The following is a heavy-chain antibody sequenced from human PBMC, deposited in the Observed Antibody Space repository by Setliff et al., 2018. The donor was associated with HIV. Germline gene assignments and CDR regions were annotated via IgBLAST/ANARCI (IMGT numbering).Heavy chain of an antibody. CDR1: GYTFTNYY. CDR3: ARETQAGSGSYLV. V-gene: IGHV1-46*01. J-gene: IGHJ4*02. D-gene: IGHD3-10*01. Sequence: ASVKVSCKTSGYTFTNYYVNWVRQAPGQGLEWMGIINCKNGDTSYPQKFQGRVTVTSDTSMSTVYMDLSGLRPEDTAVYYCARETQAGSGSYLVWGQGALVTVSS. CDR2: INCKNGDT.